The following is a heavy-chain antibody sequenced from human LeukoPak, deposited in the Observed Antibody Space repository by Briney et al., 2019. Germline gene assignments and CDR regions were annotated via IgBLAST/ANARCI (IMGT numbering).Heavy chain of an antibody. V-gene: IGHV3-11*01. Sequence: GGSLRLSCAASGFTFSDYYMSWIRQAPGKGLEWVSYITNSGTTMYYADSVKGRFTISRDNAKNSLYLQMNSLRAEDTAVYYCARDRGIVSTTTQYYFDYWGQGTLVTVSS. CDR1: GFTFSDYY. D-gene: IGHD5/OR15-5a*01. CDR2: ITNSGTTM. J-gene: IGHJ4*02. CDR3: ARDRGIVSTTTQYYFDY.